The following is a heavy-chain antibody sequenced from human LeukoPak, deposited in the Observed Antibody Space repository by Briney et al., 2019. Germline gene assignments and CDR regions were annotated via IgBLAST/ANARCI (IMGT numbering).Heavy chain of an antibody. V-gene: IGHV1-18*01. CDR3: ARGWHYDSSGYSPNWYYYGMDV. D-gene: IGHD3-22*01. CDR1: GYTFTSYG. Sequence: ASVKVSCKASGYTFTSYGISWVRQAPGQGLEWMGWISAYNGNTNYAQKLQGRVTMTTDTSTSTAYMELRSLRSDDTAVYYCARGWHYDSSGYSPNWYYYGMDVWGQGTTVTVSS. J-gene: IGHJ6*02. CDR2: ISAYNGNT.